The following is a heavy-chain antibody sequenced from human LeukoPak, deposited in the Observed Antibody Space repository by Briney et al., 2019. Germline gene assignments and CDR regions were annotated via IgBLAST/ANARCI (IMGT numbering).Heavy chain of an antibody. J-gene: IGHJ4*02. D-gene: IGHD3-10*01. CDR2: TYYRSKWYN. CDR1: GDSVSSNSAA. V-gene: IGHV6-1*01. CDR3: ARATSPIRFGQFNIDY. Sequence: KQSQTLSLTCAISGDSVSSNSAAWNWIRQSPSGGLEWLGRTYYRSKWYNDYAVSVKSRISINPDTSKNQFSLQLYSVTPEDTTVYYCARATSPIRFGQFNIDYWGQGTLVTVSS.